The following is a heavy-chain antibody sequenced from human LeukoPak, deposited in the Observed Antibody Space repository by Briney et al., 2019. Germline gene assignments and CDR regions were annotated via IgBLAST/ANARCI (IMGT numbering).Heavy chain of an antibody. V-gene: IGHV4-39*01. CDR1: GGSISSSSYY. CDR2: IYYSGST. CDR3: AHRYKGATGYFDY. Sequence: PSETLSLTCTVSGGSISSSSYYWGWIRQPPGKGLEWIGSIYYSGSTYYNPSLKSRVTISVDTSKNQFSLKLSSVTAADTAVYNCAHRYKGATGYFDYWGQGTLVTVSS. D-gene: IGHD1-26*01. J-gene: IGHJ4*02.